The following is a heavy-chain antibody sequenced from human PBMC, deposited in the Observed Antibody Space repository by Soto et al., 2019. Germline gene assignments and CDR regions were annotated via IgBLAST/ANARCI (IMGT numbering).Heavy chain of an antibody. J-gene: IGHJ4*02. CDR1: GGSISSGDYY. D-gene: IGHD3-22*01. Sequence: PSETLSLTCTVSGGSISSGDYYWSWIRQPPGKGLEWIGYIYYSGSTYYNPSLKSRVTISVDTSKNQFSLKLSSVTAADTAVYYCARHGYYHSSGYRFDYWCQGTLGTLS. CDR2: IYYSGST. CDR3: ARHGYYHSSGYRFDY. V-gene: IGHV4-30-4*01.